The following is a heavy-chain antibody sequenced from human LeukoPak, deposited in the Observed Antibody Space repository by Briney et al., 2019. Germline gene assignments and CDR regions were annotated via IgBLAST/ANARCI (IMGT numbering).Heavy chain of an antibody. Sequence: GGSLRLSCEASGFTFSGNWMSWVRQAPGKGLEWVASINPDGSHIFYVDSVKGRFTISRDNTKSSLYPQMNSLGAEDTAMYFCAKLLGTSTTYDSWGQGTRVTVSS. D-gene: IGHD2/OR15-2a*01. CDR3: AKLLGTSTTYDS. CDR1: GFTFSGNW. V-gene: IGHV3-7*01. CDR2: INPDGSHI. J-gene: IGHJ4*02.